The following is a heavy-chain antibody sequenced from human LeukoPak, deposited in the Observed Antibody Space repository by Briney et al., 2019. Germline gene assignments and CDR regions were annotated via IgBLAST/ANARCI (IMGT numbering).Heavy chain of an antibody. CDR1: GGSISSYY. J-gene: IGHJ4*02. Sequence: SETLSLTCTVSGGSISSYYWSWIRQPPGKGLEWIGEINHSGSTNYNPSLKSRVTISADTSKNQFSLKLSSVTAADTAVYYCARGGSGWYPFDYWGQGTLVTVSS. CDR3: ARGGSGWYPFDY. D-gene: IGHD6-19*01. V-gene: IGHV4-34*01. CDR2: INHSGST.